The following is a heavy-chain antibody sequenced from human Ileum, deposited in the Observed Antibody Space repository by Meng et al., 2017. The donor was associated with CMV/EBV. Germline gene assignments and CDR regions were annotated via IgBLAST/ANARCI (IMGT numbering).Heavy chain of an antibody. J-gene: IGHJ4*02. D-gene: IGHD6-19*01. CDR1: GYTFSTYG. CDR3: AREGSSGWYGGDY. Sequence: ASVKVSCKASGYTFSTYGISWVRQAPGQGLEWMGWISAHNGNTNYAQKFQDRVTMTTDTSTSTVYMELRSLRSDDTAMYYCAREGSSGWYGGDYWGQGTLVTVSS. CDR2: ISAHNGNT. V-gene: IGHV1-18*01.